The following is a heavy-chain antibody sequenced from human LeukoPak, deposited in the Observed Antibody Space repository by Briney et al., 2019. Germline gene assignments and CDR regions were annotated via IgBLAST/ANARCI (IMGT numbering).Heavy chain of an antibody. CDR1: GYTLTELS. D-gene: IGHD3-3*01. V-gene: IGHV1-24*01. CDR3: ATSSGTYYDFWSGYYTY. Sequence: ASVKVSCKVSGYTLTELSMHWVRQAPGKGLEWMGGFDPEDGETIYAQKFQGRVTMTEYTSTDTAYMELSSLRSEDTAVYYCATSSGTYYDFWSGYYTYWGQGTLVTVSS. CDR2: FDPEDGET. J-gene: IGHJ4*02.